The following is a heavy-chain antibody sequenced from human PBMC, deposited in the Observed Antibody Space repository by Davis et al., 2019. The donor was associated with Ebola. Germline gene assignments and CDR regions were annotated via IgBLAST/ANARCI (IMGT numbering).Heavy chain of an antibody. CDR3: ARKRDTIFYYYGMDV. Sequence: SGPTLVKPTQTLTLTCTFSGFSLSTRGVGVGWIRQPPGKALEWLALIYWNDDKNYSPSLKRRLTITKDTSKSQVVLTMTNMYPVDTATYYCARKRDTIFYYYGMDVWGQGTTVTVSS. D-gene: IGHD3-3*01. CDR2: IYWNDDK. V-gene: IGHV2-5*01. J-gene: IGHJ6*02. CDR1: GFSLSTRGVG.